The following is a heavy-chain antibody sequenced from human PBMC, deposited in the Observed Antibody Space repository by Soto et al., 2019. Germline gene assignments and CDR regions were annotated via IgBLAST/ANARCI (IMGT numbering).Heavy chain of an antibody. J-gene: IGHJ4*02. CDR3: AKGPHTNVGWPYYFES. CDR1: GFSLANYP. V-gene: IGHV3-48*02. CDR2: SSPRGDTI. Sequence: PGGSLRLSCVASGFSLANYPMNWVRQTQGKGLEWISYSSPRGDTIYYADSVEGRFTISRDNARNSLSLHMSSLRDEDSALYDCAKGPHTNVGWPYYFESWGQGVPVTVSS. D-gene: IGHD6-19*01.